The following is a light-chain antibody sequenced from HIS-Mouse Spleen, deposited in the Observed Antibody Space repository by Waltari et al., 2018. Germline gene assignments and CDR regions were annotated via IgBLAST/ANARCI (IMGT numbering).Light chain of an antibody. V-gene: IGLV2-23*01. CDR1: SSDVGSYNL. CDR3: CSYAGSSTVV. Sequence: QSALNQPASVSGSPGQSITTSFPGTSSDVGSYNLVSWYQQHPGKAPQLMIYEGSKRPSGVSNRFSGSKSGNTASLTISGLQAEDEADYYCCSYAGSSTVVFGGGTKLTVL. CDR2: EGS. J-gene: IGLJ2*01.